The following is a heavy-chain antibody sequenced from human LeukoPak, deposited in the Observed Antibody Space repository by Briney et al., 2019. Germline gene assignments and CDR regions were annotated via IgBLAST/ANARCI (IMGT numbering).Heavy chain of an antibody. CDR1: GDSISSYY. CDR3: ARPSRDGYRYTFDY. CDR2: IYNSGST. J-gene: IGHJ4*02. D-gene: IGHD5-24*01. Sequence: TSETLSLTCTVPGDSISSYYWSWIRQPPGKGLEWIGYIYNSGSTNYNPSLKSRVTISVDTSKNQFSLKLTSVTAADAAVYYCARPSRDGYRYTFDYWGQGTLVTVSS. V-gene: IGHV4-59*01.